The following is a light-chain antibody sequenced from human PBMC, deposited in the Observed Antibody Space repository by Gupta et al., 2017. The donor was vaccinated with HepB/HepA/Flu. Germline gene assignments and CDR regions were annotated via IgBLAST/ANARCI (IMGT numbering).Light chain of an antibody. Sequence: QSALTQPPSVSGAPGRRVTISCTGSSSNIRAGSDLHGYQQLPGTAPNPLIYDNSNPPSGVPDRFHGSKSGTSASLASNGLQAEDEADDYCQSYDSSLSGVVFGGGTKLTVL. J-gene: IGLJ2*01. V-gene: IGLV1-40*01. CDR1: SSNIRAGSD. CDR3: QSYDSSLSGVV. CDR2: DNS.